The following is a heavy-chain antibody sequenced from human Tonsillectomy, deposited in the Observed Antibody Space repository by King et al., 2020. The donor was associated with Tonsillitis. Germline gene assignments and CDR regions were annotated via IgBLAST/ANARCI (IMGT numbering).Heavy chain of an antibody. CDR1: GFTFSSYW. J-gene: IGHJ6*03. CDR2: INSDGSST. D-gene: IGHD1-1*01. Sequence: VQLVESGGGLVQPGGSLRLSCAASGFTFSSYWMHWVHQAPGKGLVWVSRINSDGSSTSYADSVKGRFTISRDNAKNTLYLQMNGLRAEDTAVYYCAREVPIYYYYMDVWGKGTTVTVSS. V-gene: IGHV3-74*01. CDR3: AREVPIYYYYMDV.